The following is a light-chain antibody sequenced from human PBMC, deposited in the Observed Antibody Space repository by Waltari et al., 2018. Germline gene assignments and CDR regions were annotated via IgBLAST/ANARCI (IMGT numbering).Light chain of an antibody. Sequence: DIVMTQSPLSLPVTPGEPASISCRSSQSLLHSNGYNYLDCYLQRPAQPPQFLIYLGSKRASWVPDRFSGSGSGTDFTLKISRVEAEDVGVYYCMQALQTPDTFGQGTRLEIK. CDR1: QSLLHSNGYNY. V-gene: IGKV2-28*01. CDR3: MQALQTPDT. CDR2: LGS. J-gene: IGKJ5*01.